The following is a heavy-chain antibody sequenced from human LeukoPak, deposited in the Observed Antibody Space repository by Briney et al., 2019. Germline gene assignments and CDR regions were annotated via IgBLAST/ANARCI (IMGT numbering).Heavy chain of an antibody. Sequence: GASVKVSCKASGYTFTSYGISWVRRAPGQGLEWMGWISAYNGNTNYAQKLQGRVTMTTDTSTSTAYMELRSLRSDDTAVYYCARDCSSTSCYEFDYWGQGTLVTVSS. J-gene: IGHJ4*02. D-gene: IGHD2-2*01. CDR1: GYTFTSYG. CDR2: ISAYNGNT. V-gene: IGHV1-18*01. CDR3: ARDCSSTSCYEFDY.